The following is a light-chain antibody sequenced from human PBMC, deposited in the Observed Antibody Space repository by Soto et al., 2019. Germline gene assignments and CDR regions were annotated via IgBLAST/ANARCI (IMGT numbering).Light chain of an antibody. J-gene: IGKJ5*01. CDR3: EHNGIAPLT. Sequence: EIVLTKPPGTLFLPPGKGATLPCRATQRVCSSDLAWYQRKTGQAPRRLFYGASSRATRIPERGCGSVSGADFSLTISRVWPVEFAVYFSEHNGIAPLTFGQG. CDR2: GAS. V-gene: IGKV3-20*01. CDR1: QRVCSSD.